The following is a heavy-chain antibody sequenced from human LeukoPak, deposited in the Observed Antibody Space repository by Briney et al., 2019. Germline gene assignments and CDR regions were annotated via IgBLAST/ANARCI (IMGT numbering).Heavy chain of an antibody. D-gene: IGHD4-11*01. CDR1: GGSFSGYY. J-gene: IGHJ6*03. V-gene: IGHV4-34*01. CDR3: ARATTVTPTGYYYMDV. Sequence: SETLSLTCAVYGGSFSGYYWSWIRQPPGKGLEWIGEINHSGSTNYNPSLKSRVTISVDTSKNQFSLKLSSVTAADTAVYYCARATTVTPTGYYYMDVWGKGTTVTVSS. CDR2: INHSGST.